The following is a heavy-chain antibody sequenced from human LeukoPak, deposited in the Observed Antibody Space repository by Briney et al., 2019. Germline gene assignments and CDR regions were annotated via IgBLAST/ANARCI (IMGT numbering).Heavy chain of an antibody. J-gene: IGHJ4*02. Sequence: SETLSLTCTVSGYSISSAYYWGWIRQPPGKGLEWIGNIFHSGSTYYNASLKSRVAISLNTSKNQFSLKLSSVAAADTAVYYCARSGFGATNIYSYFDYWGQGTLVTVSS. CDR1: GYSISSAYY. V-gene: IGHV4-38-2*02. CDR3: ARSGFGATNIYSYFDY. D-gene: IGHD1-26*01. CDR2: IFHSGST.